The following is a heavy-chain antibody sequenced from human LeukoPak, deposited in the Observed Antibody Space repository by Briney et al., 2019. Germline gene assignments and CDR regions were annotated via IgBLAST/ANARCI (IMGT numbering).Heavy chain of an antibody. CDR1: GFTFNNYW. CDR2: IKQDGSEK. CDR3: VTTWGAHYWYFDL. Sequence: PGGSLRLSCAASGFTFNNYWMSWVRQAPGKGLEWVANIKQDGSEKYYVDSVKGRFTISRDNAKNSLYLQMNSLRAEDTAVYYCVTTWGAHYWYFDLWGRGALVTVSS. J-gene: IGHJ2*01. V-gene: IGHV3-7*01. D-gene: IGHD1-26*01.